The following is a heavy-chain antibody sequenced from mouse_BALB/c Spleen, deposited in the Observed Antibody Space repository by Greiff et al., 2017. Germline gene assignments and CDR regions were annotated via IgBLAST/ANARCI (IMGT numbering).Heavy chain of an antibody. CDR3: ARPGGTGAMDY. J-gene: IGHJ4*01. Sequence: EVKLVESGGGLVQPGGSRKLSCAASGFTFSSFGMHWVRQAPEKGLEWVAYISSGSSTIYYADTVKGRFTISRDNPKNTLFLQMTSLRSEDTAMYYCARPGGTGAMDYWGQGTSVTVSS. D-gene: IGHD3-3*01. V-gene: IGHV5-17*02. CDR2: ISSGSSTI. CDR1: GFTFSSFG.